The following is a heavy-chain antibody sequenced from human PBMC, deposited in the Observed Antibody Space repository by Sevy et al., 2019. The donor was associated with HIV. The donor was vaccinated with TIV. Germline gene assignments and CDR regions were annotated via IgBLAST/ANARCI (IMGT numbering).Heavy chain of an antibody. D-gene: IGHD6-13*01. V-gene: IGHV3-21*01. CDR3: ARDPHSSSWPYYFDY. CDR1: GFTFRSYS. Sequence: GGSLRLSCAASGFTFRSYSMNWVRQAPGKGLEWVSSISSSSSYIYYADSVKGRFTISRDNAKNSLYLQMNSLRAEDTAVYYCARDPHSSSWPYYFDYWGQGTLVTVSS. CDR2: ISSSSSYI. J-gene: IGHJ4*02.